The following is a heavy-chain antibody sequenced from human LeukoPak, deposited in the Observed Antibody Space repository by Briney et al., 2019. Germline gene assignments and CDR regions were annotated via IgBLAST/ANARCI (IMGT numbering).Heavy chain of an antibody. V-gene: IGHV3-33*06. J-gene: IGHJ4*02. D-gene: IGHD6-13*01. CDR2: IRYDGSNK. Sequence: GWSLRLSCAASGFTFSSYAMHWVRQAPGKGLEWVAVIRYDGSNKYYADSVKGRFTISRDNSKNTLYLQMNSLRAEDTAVYYCAKEGPHIAAAGGDYWGQGTLVTVSS. CDR1: GFTFSSYA. CDR3: AKEGPHIAAAGGDY.